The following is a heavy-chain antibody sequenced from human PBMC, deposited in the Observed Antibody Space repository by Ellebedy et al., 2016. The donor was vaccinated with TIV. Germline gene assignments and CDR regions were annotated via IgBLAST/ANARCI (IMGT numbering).Heavy chain of an antibody. CDR1: GGTFGRYA. CDR3: ANNKKKFSGLVGATYFDC. D-gene: IGHD1-26*01. CDR2: IIPILGSA. V-gene: IGHV1-69*10. J-gene: IGHJ4*02. Sequence: ASVKVSCKASGGTFGRYAISWVRQAPGQGLEWMGGIIPILGSATNAQKFQGRVTITADKSTNTAYMELSSLRSEDTALYYCANNKKKFSGLVGATYFDCWGQGTLVTVSS.